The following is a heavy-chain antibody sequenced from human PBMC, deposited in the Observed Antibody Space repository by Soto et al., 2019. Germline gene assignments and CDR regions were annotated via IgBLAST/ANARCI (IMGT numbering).Heavy chain of an antibody. D-gene: IGHD3-3*01. J-gene: IGHJ6*03. CDR1: GGSFSGYY. CDR2: INHSGST. CDR3: ARDGFDFWSGSMDV. Sequence: PSETLSLTCAVYGGSFSGYYWSWIRQPPGKGLEWVGEINHSGSTNYNPSLKSRVTISVDTSKNQFSLKLSSVTAADTAVYYCARDGFDFWSGSMDVWGKGTTVTVSS. V-gene: IGHV4-34*01.